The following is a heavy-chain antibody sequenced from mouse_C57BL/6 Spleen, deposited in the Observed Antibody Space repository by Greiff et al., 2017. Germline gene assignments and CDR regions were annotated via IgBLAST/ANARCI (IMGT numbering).Heavy chain of an antibody. Sequence: QVTLKESGAELVRPGASVTLSCKASGYTFTDYEMHWVKQTPVHGLEWIGAIDPETGGTAYNQKFKGEAILTADKSSSSAYMENRSLTSEDSAVYYCTGAPGNFDVWGTGTTVTFSS. CDR3: TGAPGNFDV. CDR1: GYTFTDYE. V-gene: IGHV1-15*01. CDR2: IDPETGGT. J-gene: IGHJ1*03.